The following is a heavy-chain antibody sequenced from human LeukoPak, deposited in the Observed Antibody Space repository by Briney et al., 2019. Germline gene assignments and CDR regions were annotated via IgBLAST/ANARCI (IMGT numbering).Heavy chain of an antibody. J-gene: IGHJ4*02. CDR2: ITGSGGAV. Sequence: PGGSLRLSCAASAFTFSSYDIIWVRQAPGKGLEWVSWITGSGGAVKYTDSVKGRFTISRDNAKKSVYLQMNSLRVEDTAVYYCARNGGGLDYWGQGTLVTVSS. V-gene: IGHV3-48*03. CDR1: AFTFSSYD. D-gene: IGHD3-16*01. CDR3: ARNGGGLDY.